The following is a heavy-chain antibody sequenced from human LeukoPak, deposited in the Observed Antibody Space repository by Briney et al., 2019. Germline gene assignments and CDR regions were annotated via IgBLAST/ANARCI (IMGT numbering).Heavy chain of an antibody. J-gene: IGHJ4*02. V-gene: IGHV3-9*03. D-gene: IGHD2-15*01. CDR3: AKDNGYDCSGGSCYFDY. CDR2: ISWNSGSI. CDR1: GFTFDDYA. Sequence: PGGSLRLSCAASGFTFDDYAMHWVRQAPGKGLEWVSGISWNSGSIGYADSVKGRFTISRDNAKNSLYLQMNSLRAEDMALYYCAKDNGYDCSGGSCYFDYWGQGTLVTVSS.